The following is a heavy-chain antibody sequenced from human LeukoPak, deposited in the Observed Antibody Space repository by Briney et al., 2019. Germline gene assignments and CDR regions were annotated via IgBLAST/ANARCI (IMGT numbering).Heavy chain of an antibody. Sequence: GGSLRLSCAASGFTFSNAWMSWVRQAPGKGLEWVSAISGSGGSTYYADSVKGRFTISRDNSKNTLYLQMNSLRAEDTAVYYCATDTADVDVWGKGTTVTISS. D-gene: IGHD5-18*01. V-gene: IGHV3-23*01. CDR1: GFTFSNAW. CDR2: ISGSGGST. J-gene: IGHJ6*04. CDR3: ATDTADVDV.